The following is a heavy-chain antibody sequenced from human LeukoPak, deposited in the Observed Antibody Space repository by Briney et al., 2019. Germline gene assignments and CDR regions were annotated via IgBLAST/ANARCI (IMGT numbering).Heavy chain of an antibody. CDR1: GFTFSSYA. CDR3: ARAFSTTAFDS. J-gene: IGHJ4*02. Sequence: GGSLRLSCAASGFTFSSYAMNWVRQAPGKGLEWVAVISDDGSNKYDADSVKGRFTISRDNSKNTLYLQMNSLRAEDTAVYYCARAFSTTAFDSWGQGTLVTVSS. CDR2: ISDDGSNK. V-gene: IGHV3-30*04. D-gene: IGHD4-17*01.